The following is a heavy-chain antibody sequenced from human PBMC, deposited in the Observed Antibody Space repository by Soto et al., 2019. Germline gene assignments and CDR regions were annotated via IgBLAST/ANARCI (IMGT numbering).Heavy chain of an antibody. V-gene: IGHV1-18*01. J-gene: IGHJ4*01. D-gene: IGHD3-22*01. CDR3: ARALYYYDSSGYFDY. Sequence: ASVKGSWKASCYSLTRYGISWVRQAPGQGLEWMGWISAYNGNTNYAQKLQGRVTMTTDTSTSTAYMELRSLRSDDTAVYYCARALYYYDSSGYFDYWG. CDR1: CYSLTRYG. CDR2: ISAYNGNT.